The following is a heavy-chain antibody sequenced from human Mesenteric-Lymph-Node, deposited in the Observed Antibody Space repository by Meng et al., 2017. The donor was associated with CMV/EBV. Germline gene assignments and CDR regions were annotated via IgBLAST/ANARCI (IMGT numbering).Heavy chain of an antibody. D-gene: IGHD2-8*01. CDR3: AREGSMQEVAFDI. CDR1: GGTFSSYA. V-gene: IGHV1-69*05. Sequence: SVKVSCKASGGTFSSYAISWVRQAPGQGLEWMGGIIPIFGTANYAQKFQGRVTITTDESTSTAYMELSSLRSEDTAVYYCAREGSMQEVAFDIWGQGTMVTVSS. J-gene: IGHJ3*02. CDR2: IIPIFGTA.